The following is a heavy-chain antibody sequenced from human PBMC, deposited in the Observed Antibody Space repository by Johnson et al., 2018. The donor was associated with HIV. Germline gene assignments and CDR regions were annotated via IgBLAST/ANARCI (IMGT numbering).Heavy chain of an antibody. V-gene: IGHV3-33*01. CDR2: IWFDGTKK. CDR1: EFTFSDYG. Sequence: QVQLVESGGGVVQPGKSLRLSCAASEFTFSDYGMHWVRQAPGKVLEWVAVIWFDGTKKYYSDSVRGRFTVSRDNSKSTLYLQMNSLRAEDPALYYCARVTVATAAGGVPLDIWGPGTMVTVSA. CDR3: ARVTVATAAGGVPLDI. J-gene: IGHJ3*02. D-gene: IGHD2-2*01.